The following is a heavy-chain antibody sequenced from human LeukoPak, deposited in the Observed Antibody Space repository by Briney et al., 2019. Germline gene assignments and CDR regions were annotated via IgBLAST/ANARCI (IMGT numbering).Heavy chain of an antibody. D-gene: IGHD5-24*01. V-gene: IGHV4-38-2*02. CDR2: IYHSGSA. J-gene: IGHJ4*02. CDR1: GYSISSGYY. Sequence: SETLSLTCAVSGYSISSGYYWGWIRQPPGKGLEWIGSIYHSGSAHYNPSLKSRVTISLDTSKNQFSLKLSSVTAADTAVYYCAREEMGGIDYWGQGTLVTVSS. CDR3: AREEMGGIDY.